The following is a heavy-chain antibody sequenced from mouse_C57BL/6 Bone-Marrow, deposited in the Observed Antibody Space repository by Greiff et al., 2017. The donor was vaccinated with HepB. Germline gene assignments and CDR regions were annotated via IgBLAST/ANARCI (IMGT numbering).Heavy chain of an antibody. Sequence: QVQLQQSGAELAKPGASVKLSCKASGYTFTSYWMHWVKQRPGQGLEWIGYINPSSGYTKYNQKFKDKATLTADKSSSTADMQLSSLTYEDSAVYYGARSDVGWYFDVWGTGTTVTVSS. CDR1: GYTFTSYW. CDR2: INPSSGYT. CDR3: ARSDVGWYFDV. J-gene: IGHJ1*03. V-gene: IGHV1-7*01.